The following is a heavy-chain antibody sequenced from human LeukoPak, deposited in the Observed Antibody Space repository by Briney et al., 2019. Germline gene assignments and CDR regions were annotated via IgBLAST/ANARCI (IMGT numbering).Heavy chain of an antibody. D-gene: IGHD5-18*01. Sequence: SETLSLTCTVSDGSISSYYWSWIRQPPGKGLEWIGFIFYSGTTNYNPSLKSRVTISVDTSKNQFSLKLSSVTAADTAVYYCARYSYGLRNWFDPWGQGTLVTVSS. CDR2: IFYSGTT. CDR1: DGSISSYY. CDR3: ARYSYGLRNWFDP. J-gene: IGHJ5*02. V-gene: IGHV4-59*01.